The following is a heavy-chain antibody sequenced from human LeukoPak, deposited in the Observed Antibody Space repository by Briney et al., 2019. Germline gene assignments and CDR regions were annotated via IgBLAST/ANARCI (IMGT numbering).Heavy chain of an antibody. CDR3: VNHDYGDSYVG. V-gene: IGHV3-74*01. Sequence: GGSLRLSCEASVITFNIYWMHWVRQAPGKAQVWVSRINPDGTETDYADSVKGRFTISRDNAKNTLYLQMNSLRAEDAAVYFCVNHDYGDSYVGGGQGTLVTVSS. D-gene: IGHD4-17*01. CDR1: VITFNIYW. J-gene: IGHJ4*02. CDR2: INPDGTET.